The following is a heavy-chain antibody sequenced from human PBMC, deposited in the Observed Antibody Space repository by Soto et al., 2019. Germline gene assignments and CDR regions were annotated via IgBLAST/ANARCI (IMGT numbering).Heavy chain of an antibody. CDR1: GGSFSGYY. Sequence: SETLSLTCAVYGGSFSGYYWSWIRQPPGKGLEWIGEINHSGITNHNPSLKSRVTISVDTSKNQFSLKLSSVTAADTAVYYCASRGVYYDFWSGYYNPAYWFDPWGKGTLVTAPQ. CDR3: ASRGVYYDFWSGYYNPAYWFDP. J-gene: IGHJ5*02. CDR2: INHSGIT. D-gene: IGHD3-3*01. V-gene: IGHV4-34*01.